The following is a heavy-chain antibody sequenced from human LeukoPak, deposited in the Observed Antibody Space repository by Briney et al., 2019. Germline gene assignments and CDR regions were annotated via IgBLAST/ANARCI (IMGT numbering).Heavy chain of an antibody. J-gene: IGHJ3*02. CDR1: GDSISSSSSY. V-gene: IGHV4-61*05. CDR2: VYYSGST. CDR3: ATLTGGDDAFDI. Sequence: SETLSLTCTVSGDSISSSSSYWGWIRQPPGKGLQWIGYVYYSGSTNYNPSLKSRVTISVDTSKNQFSLKLNSVTPADTAVYYCATLTGGDDAFDIWGQGTMVTVSS. D-gene: IGHD4-23*01.